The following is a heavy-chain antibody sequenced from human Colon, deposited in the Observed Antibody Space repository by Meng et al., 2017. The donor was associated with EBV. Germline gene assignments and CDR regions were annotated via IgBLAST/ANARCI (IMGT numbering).Heavy chain of an antibody. D-gene: IGHD3-10*01. CDR3: ARRRGGSGRDC. CDR1: GGSISSSHYY. V-gene: IGHV4-39*01. CDR2: IYHSGST. Sequence: HLRLQQSGPGLLKPSATLSLTCTVSGGSISSSHYYWGWVRQPPGKGLQLIGTIYHSGSTSYNPSLQSRVTMFVDTSKNQFSLMLTSVTATDTAVYYCARRRGGSGRDCWGQGTLVTVSS. J-gene: IGHJ4*02.